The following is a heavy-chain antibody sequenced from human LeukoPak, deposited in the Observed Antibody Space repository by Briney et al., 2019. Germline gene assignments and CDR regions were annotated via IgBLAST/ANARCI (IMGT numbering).Heavy chain of an antibody. CDR2: VSGGGTGT. Sequence: GRSLRLSCAASGFTFSSCAMSWVCQAPGKGLEWGSGVSGGGTGTYYADSVKGRFTIARDNSKNTLYLQMNTLRAEDTAVYYCAKGRGVSRLGTDYWGQGTLVTVSS. CDR3: AKGRGVSRLGTDY. J-gene: IGHJ4*02. D-gene: IGHD1-26*01. V-gene: IGHV3-23*01. CDR1: GFTFSSCA.